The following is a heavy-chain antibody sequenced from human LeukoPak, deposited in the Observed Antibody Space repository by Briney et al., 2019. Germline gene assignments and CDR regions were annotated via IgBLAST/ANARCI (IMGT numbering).Heavy chain of an antibody. CDR3: ARDLVTVTKGFDI. V-gene: IGHV4-59*11. CDR1: GDSFSSHY. D-gene: IGHD4-17*01. CDR2: ISYIGTT. J-gene: IGHJ3*02. Sequence: KTSETLSLTCAVSGDSFSSHYWTWIRQPPGRGLEWVGYISYIGTTNYNPSLKSRVTISIDTSKNQFSLKLSSVTTAHTAVYYCARDLVTVTKGFDIWGLGTMVSVSS.